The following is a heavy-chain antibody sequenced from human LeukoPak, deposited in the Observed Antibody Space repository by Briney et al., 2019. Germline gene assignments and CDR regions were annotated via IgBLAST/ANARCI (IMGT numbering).Heavy chain of an antibody. CDR3: ASAEATRAYCGGGSCYSYYYYGLDV. J-gene: IGHJ6*02. Sequence: SETLSLTCTVSGGSVSGYYWSWIRQPPGKGLEWIGYISYSGSTNYNPSLKSRVTISVDTSKNQFSLKLSSVTAADTAVYYCASAEATRAYCGGGSCYSYYYYGLDVWGQGTTVTVSS. CDR1: GGSVSGYY. CDR2: ISYSGST. V-gene: IGHV4-59*08. D-gene: IGHD2-15*01.